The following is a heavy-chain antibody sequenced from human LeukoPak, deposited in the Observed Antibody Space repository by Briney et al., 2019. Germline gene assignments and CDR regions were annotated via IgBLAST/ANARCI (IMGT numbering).Heavy chain of an antibody. CDR3: ARSSRRGYSSYDAFDI. CDR1: GGSISSYY. Sequence: SETLSLTCTVSGGSISSYYWSWIRQPAGKALEWVGRIYTSGSTNYNPSLKSRVTMSVDTSKNQFSLKLSSVTAADTAVYYCARSSRRGYSSYDAFDIWGQGTMVTVSS. D-gene: IGHD5-18*01. CDR2: IYTSGST. V-gene: IGHV4-4*07. J-gene: IGHJ3*02.